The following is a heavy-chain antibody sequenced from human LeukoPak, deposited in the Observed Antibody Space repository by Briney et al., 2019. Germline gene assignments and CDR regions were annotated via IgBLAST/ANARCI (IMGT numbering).Heavy chain of an antibody. CDR3: AREISGSGSYYLSYYYYYMDV. V-gene: IGHV1-2*02. CDR2: INPNSGGT. D-gene: IGHD3-10*01. J-gene: IGHJ6*03. Sequence: ASVKVSCKASGYTFTGYYMHWVRQAPGQGLEWMGWINPNSGGTNYAQKFQGRVTMTRDTSISTAYMELSSLRAEDTAVYYCAREISGSGSYYLSYYYYYMDVWGKGTTVTVSS. CDR1: GYTFTGYY.